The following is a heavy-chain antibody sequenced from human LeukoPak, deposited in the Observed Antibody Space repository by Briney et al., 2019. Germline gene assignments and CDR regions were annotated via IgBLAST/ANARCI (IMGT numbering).Heavy chain of an antibody. D-gene: IGHD3-10*01. J-gene: IGHJ3*01. V-gene: IGHV3-30*02. CDR3: AKDRFGSGNAFDF. Sequence: GGSLRLTCAASGFIFSGYGMHWVRQAPGKGLEWVAFIQYDGGNKFYADSVKGRFTISSDNSKNTVYLEMNSLRVEDTALYYCAKDRFGSGNAFDFWGQGTVIIVSS. CDR1: GFIFSGYG. CDR2: IQYDGGNK.